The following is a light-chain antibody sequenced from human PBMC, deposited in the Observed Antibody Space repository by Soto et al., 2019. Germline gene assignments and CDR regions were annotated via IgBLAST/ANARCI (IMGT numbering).Light chain of an antibody. J-gene: IGKJ2*01. CDR3: QQYDSYPYT. V-gene: IGKV1-5*03. CDR1: QSISGY. Sequence: DTQMTQSPSTLSASVGDRVTITCRASQSISGYLAWYQQKPGKAPNLLIYMASSLESGVPSRFSGGGSGTECTLTISSLQPDDFATYYCQQYDSYPYTFGQGTKLEI. CDR2: MAS.